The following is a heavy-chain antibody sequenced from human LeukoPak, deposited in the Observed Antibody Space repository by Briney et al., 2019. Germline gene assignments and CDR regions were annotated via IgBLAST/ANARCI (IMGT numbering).Heavy chain of an antibody. CDR2: IIPIFGTA. Sequence: GASVKVSCKASGGTFSSYAISWVRQAPGQGLEWMGGIIPIFGTANYAQKFQGRVTITADESTSTAYMELSSLRSEDTAVYYCASRSRGYSSGLDAFDIWGQGTMVTVSS. CDR1: GGTFSSYA. V-gene: IGHV1-69*13. D-gene: IGHD6-19*01. CDR3: ASRSRGYSSGLDAFDI. J-gene: IGHJ3*02.